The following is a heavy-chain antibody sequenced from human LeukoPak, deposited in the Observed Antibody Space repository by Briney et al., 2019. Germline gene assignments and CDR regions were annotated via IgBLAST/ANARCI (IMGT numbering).Heavy chain of an antibody. CDR3: ARDRYSSSWLPECFQH. CDR1: GVSISSSSYY. D-gene: IGHD6-13*01. J-gene: IGHJ1*01. V-gene: IGHV4-39*07. CDR2: IYYSGST. Sequence: SETLSLTCTVSGVSISSSSYYWGWIRQPPGKGLEWIGSIYYSGSTYYNPSLKSRVTISVDTSKNQFSLKLSSVTAADTAVYYCARDRYSSSWLPECFQHWGQGALVTVSS.